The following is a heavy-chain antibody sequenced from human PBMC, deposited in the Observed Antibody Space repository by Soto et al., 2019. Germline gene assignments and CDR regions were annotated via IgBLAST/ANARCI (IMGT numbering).Heavy chain of an antibody. CDR1: GFSLNTRVGG. J-gene: IGHJ4*02. V-gene: IGHV2-5*02. CDR3: AHRPRGYSYHFDC. D-gene: IGHD5-18*01. CDR2: IYWDDDE. Sequence: QITLKESGPTLVKPTQTLTLTCTFSGFSLNTRVGGVGWISQPPGKALEWLALIYWDDDEGYSPSLRSRITITKDNSKNQMVLTITTMDPVDSATYYCAHRPRGYSYHFDCWGQGTLVTVSS.